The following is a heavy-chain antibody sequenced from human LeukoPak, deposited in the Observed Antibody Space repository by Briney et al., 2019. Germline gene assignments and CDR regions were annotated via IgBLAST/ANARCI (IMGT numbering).Heavy chain of an antibody. D-gene: IGHD3-16*01. CDR2: INQDSTVK. CDR1: GFAFSDYY. V-gene: IGHV3-7*01. J-gene: IGHJ5*02. Sequence: QSGGSLRLSCAASGFAFSDYYMSWIRQAPGKGLEWVASINQDSTVKNYVDSAQGRFIISRDNAKNSLSLQMNSLRAEDTAMYYCARLLGESTIYDLWGQGSLVTVSS. CDR3: ARLLGESTIYDL.